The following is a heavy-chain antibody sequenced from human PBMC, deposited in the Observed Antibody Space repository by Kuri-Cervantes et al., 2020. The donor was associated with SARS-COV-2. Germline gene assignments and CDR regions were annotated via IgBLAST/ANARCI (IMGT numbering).Heavy chain of an antibody. CDR2: IDWDDDK. Sequence: SGPTLVKPTQTLTLTCTFSGFSLSTSGMRVSWIRQPPGKALEWLARIDWDDDKFYITSLKTRLTISRDTSTNQVVLTLTNVDPVDTATYYCARTPVQDPNAFGIWGQGTMVTVSS. D-gene: IGHD3-10*02. CDR3: ARTPVQDPNAFGI. CDR1: GFSLSTSGMR. J-gene: IGHJ3*02. V-gene: IGHV2-70*04.